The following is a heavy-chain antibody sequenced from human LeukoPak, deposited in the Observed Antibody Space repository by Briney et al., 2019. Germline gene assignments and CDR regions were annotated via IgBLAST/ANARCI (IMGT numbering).Heavy chain of an antibody. CDR2: ISAYNGNT. Sequence: ASVKVSCKASGYTFTSYGISWVRQAPGQGLGWIGWISAYNGNTNYAQKLQGRVTMTTDTSTSTAYMELRSLRSDDTAVYYCARDVTYCGGDCYSGYDYWGQGTLVTVSS. CDR3: ARDVTYCGGDCYSGYDY. V-gene: IGHV1-18*01. CDR1: GYTFTSYG. D-gene: IGHD2-21*02. J-gene: IGHJ4*02.